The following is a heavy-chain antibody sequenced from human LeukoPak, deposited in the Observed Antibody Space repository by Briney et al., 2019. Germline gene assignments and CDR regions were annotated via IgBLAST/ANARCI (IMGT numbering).Heavy chain of an antibody. J-gene: IGHJ6*03. D-gene: IGHD2-15*01. CDR2: ISGSGGST. CDR3: AKDGGMCAEDTPCRYYYMDV. Sequence: PGGSLRLSCAASGFTFDNYAMSWVRQAPGKGLDWVSTISGSGGSTYYADSVKGRFTISRDNSKNTLYLQMNSLRAEDTAVYYCAKDGGMCAEDTPCRYYYMDVWGKGTTVTISS. V-gene: IGHV3-23*01. CDR1: GFTFDNYA.